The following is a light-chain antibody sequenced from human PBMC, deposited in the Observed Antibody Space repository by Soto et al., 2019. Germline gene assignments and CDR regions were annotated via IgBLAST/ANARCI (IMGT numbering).Light chain of an antibody. V-gene: IGLV2-14*01. J-gene: IGLJ2*01. CDR2: EVS. CDR3: ASYTRTVTMI. CDR1: SNDIGHYNS. Sequence: QSVLTQPASVSGSPGQSITISCTGTSNDIGHYNSVSWYQQHPAKAPKVMISEVSNRPSGISNRFSGSKSGNTAFLTISGLQAEDEADYYCASYTRTVTMIFGGGTKVTVL.